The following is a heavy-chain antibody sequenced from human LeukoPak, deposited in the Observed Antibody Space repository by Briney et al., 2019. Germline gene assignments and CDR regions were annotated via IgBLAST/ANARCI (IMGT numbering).Heavy chain of an antibody. J-gene: IGHJ4*02. V-gene: IGHV1-2*02. CDR1: GYTFTGYY. CDR3: ARGRGVNSGSYYFDY. D-gene: IGHD1-26*01. CDR2: INPNSGGT. Sequence: ASVKVSCKASGYTFTGYYMHWVRQAPGQGLEWMGWINPNSGGTNYAQKFQGRVTITRNTSISTAYMELSSLRSEDTAVYYCARGRGVNSGSYYFDYWGQGTLVTVSS.